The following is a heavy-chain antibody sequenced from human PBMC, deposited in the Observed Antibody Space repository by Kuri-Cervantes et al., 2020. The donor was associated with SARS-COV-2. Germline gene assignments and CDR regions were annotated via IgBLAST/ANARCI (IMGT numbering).Heavy chain of an antibody. CDR1: GFTFSSYG. CDR2: ISYDGSNK. J-gene: IGHJ6*02. CDR3: ARAGVKDIVATITSYYYCYGMDV. V-gene: IGHV3-30*03. D-gene: IGHD5-12*01. Sequence: GESLKISCAASGFTFSSYGMHWVRQAPGKGLEWVAVISYDGSNKYYADSVKGRFTISRDNSKNTLYLQMNSLRAEDTAVYYCARAGVKDIVATITSYYYCYGMDVWGQGTTVTVSS.